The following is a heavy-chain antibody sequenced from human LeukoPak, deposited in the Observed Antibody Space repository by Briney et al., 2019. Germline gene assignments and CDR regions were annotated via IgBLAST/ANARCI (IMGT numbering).Heavy chain of an antibody. CDR1: GIKFSYSA. D-gene: IGHD6-13*01. CDR2: ISYDGSNK. J-gene: IGHJ4*02. Sequence: GGPLRLSCAASGIKFSYSAMHWVRQAPGKGLQWVALISYDGSNKDYVDSVKGRFTISRDNSKNTLYLQMNSLRPEDTAIYYCARGVAAAGTWSFDYWGQGSLVTVSS. CDR3: ARGVAAAGTWSFDY. V-gene: IGHV3-30*03.